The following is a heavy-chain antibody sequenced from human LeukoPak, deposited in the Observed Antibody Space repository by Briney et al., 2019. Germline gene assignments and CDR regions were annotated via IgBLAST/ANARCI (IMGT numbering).Heavy chain of an antibody. Sequence: SQTLSLTCTVSGGSISSGGYYWSWIRQHPGKGLEWIGHIYYSGSTYYNPSLKSRVTISVDTSKNQFSLKLSSVTAADTAVYYCARIGYSYGSNPLNYWGQGTLVTVSS. V-gene: IGHV4-31*03. CDR2: IYYSGST. J-gene: IGHJ4*02. D-gene: IGHD5-18*01. CDR3: ARIGYSYGSNPLNY. CDR1: GGSISSGGYY.